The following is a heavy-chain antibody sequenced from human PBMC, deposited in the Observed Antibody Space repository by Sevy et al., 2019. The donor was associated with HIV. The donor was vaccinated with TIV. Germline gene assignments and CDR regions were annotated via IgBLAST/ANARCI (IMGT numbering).Heavy chain of an antibody. CDR2: ISHDGINE. V-gene: IGHV3-30*18. J-gene: IGHJ6*02. Sequence: GGSLRLSCTGSGFSFSYYGIHWVRQAPGKGLDWVALISHDGINEYYADSVKGRFTISRDNSRNTVYLEMNSLRNEDTAIYFCANAYSGSYSHSYLYALAVWGQGTTVTASS. D-gene: IGHD1-26*01. CDR1: GFSFSYYG. CDR3: ANAYSGSYSHSYLYALAV.